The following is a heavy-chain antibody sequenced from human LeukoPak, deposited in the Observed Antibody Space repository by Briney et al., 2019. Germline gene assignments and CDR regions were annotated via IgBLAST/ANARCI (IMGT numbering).Heavy chain of an antibody. CDR3: ARTVKLTVDYDSSGYYYELFDY. CDR1: GFTFSSSW. V-gene: IGHV3-74*01. Sequence: PGGSLRLSCAASGFTFSSSWMHWVRQAPGKGLVWVSRIYSDGSITSYADYVKGRFTISRDNAKNSLYLQMNSLRAEDTAVYYCARTVKLTVDYDSSGYYYELFDYWGQGTLVTVSS. CDR2: IYSDGSIT. D-gene: IGHD3-22*01. J-gene: IGHJ4*02.